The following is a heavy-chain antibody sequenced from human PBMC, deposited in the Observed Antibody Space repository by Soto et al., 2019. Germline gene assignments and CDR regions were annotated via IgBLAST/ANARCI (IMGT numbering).Heavy chain of an antibody. V-gene: IGHV4-61*01. CDR1: GGSVSSGSYY. D-gene: IGHD2-2*01. J-gene: IGHJ2*01. Sequence: QGQLQESGPGLVKPSETLSLTCTVSGGSVSSGSYYWSWIRQPPGKGLEWIGYIYYSGSTNYNPSLNSRVTISVDTSKNQFSLKLSSVTAADTAVYYGFAVPAAETDWYFDLWGRGTLVTVSS. CDR2: IYYSGST. CDR3: FAVPAAETDWYFDL.